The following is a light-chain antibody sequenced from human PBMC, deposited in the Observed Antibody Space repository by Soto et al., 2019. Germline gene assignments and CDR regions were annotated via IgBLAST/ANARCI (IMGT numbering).Light chain of an antibody. CDR2: EVK. CDR1: SSDVGTYNC. Sequence: QSALTQPPSVSGSPGQSVTISCTGTSSDVGTYNCVSWYQQPPGTAPKLMIYEVKIRPSGVPDRFSGSKSGNTASLTISGLQAEDEADYYCTSYTSRDTVVFGGGTKVTVL. V-gene: IGLV2-18*02. J-gene: IGLJ2*01. CDR3: TSYTSRDTVV.